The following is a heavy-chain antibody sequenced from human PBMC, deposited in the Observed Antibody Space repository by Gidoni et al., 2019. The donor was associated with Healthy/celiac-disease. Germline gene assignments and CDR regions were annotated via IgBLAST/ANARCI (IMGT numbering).Heavy chain of an antibody. CDR2: ISSSVSTI. J-gene: IGHJ2*01. CDR3: ARVTPFASSSGYYYDWYFDL. D-gene: IGHD3-22*01. Sequence: QVQLVESGGGLVKPGGSLRLSCAAYGFTFSDYYMRWIRQAPGKGLEWVSYISSSVSTIYYADSVKGRFTISRDNAKNSLYLQMNSLRAEDTAVYYCARVTPFASSSGYYYDWYFDLWGRGTLVTVSS. CDR1: GFTFSDYY. V-gene: IGHV3-11*01.